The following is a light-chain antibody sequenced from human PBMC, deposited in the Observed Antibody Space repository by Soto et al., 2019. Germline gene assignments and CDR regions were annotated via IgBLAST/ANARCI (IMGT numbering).Light chain of an antibody. CDR3: QQRIKWPLT. CDR1: QSVSIY. CDR2: DAS. V-gene: IGKV3-11*01. J-gene: IGKJ4*01. Sequence: EIVLTQSPATLSLSPGERATLSCRASQSVSIYLAWYQHKPGQAPRLLIYDASNRATGIPARFSGSGSETDFTLTISSLEPEDFAVYYCQQRIKWPLTFGGGTRWIS.